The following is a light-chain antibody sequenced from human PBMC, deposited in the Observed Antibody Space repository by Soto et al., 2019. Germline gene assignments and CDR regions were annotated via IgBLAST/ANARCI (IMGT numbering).Light chain of an antibody. Sequence: QMSHSPSALSATIGDRVTITCRASQSIGKHLNWYQQKPGTAPKLLIFAASRLQTGVPLRFSGSGSGTNFTLTIINLHPEDFATDSCKLTSRIPHTSGGGAMV. V-gene: IGKV1-39*01. CDR1: QSIGKH. CDR2: AAS. CDR3: KLTSRIPHT. J-gene: IGKJ4*01.